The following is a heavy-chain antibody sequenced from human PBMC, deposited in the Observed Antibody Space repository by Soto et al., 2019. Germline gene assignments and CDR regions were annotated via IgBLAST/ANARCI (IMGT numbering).Heavy chain of an antibody. J-gene: IGHJ4*02. CDR1: GGSISSGGYS. CDR2: IYHSGST. CDR3: ARTPRAGYGDYG. Sequence: SETLSLTCAVSGGSISSGGYSWSWIRQPPGRGLEWIGYIYHSGSTYYNPSLKSRVTISVDTSKNQFSLKLSSVTAADTAVYYCARTPRAGYGDYGWGQGTLVTVSS. D-gene: IGHD4-17*01. V-gene: IGHV4-30-2*01.